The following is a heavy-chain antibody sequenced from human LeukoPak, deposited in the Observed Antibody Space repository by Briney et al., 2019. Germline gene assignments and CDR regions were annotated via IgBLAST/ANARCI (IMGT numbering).Heavy chain of an antibody. Sequence: GGSLRLSCVASGFTFSSYGMHWVRQAPGRGLEWVAFIRYDGSNKYYVDSVKGRFTISKDNSKNALYLQMNSLRAEDTAVYYCAKDSGYTSSWYFGDYWGQGTLVTVSS. CDR2: IRYDGSNK. D-gene: IGHD6-13*01. CDR3: AKDSGYTSSWYFGDY. CDR1: GFTFSSYG. J-gene: IGHJ4*02. V-gene: IGHV3-30*02.